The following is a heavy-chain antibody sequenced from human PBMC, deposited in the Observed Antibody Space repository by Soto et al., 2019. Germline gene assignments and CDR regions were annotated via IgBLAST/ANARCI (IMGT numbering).Heavy chain of an antibody. V-gene: IGHV3-23*01. CDR1: GFPFGEHA. CDR2: ISDSGATT. D-gene: IGHD6-19*01. J-gene: IGHJ4*02. CDR3: AKEDTSSGSLDY. Sequence: GGSLRLSCAASGFPFGEHAMSWVRQAPGKGLEWVSGISDSGATTYYADSVRGRFTISRDNSKNTLYLQMKSLRAEDSASYYCAKEDTSSGSLDYWGQGALVTVSS.